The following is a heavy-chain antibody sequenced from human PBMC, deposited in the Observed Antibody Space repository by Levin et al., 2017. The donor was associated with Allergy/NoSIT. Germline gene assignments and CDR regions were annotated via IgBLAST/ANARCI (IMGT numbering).Heavy chain of an antibody. CDR1: GFTFSSYG. J-gene: IGHJ4*02. CDR3: AKAPSGSYYNYFDY. Sequence: GGSLRLSCAASGFTFSSYGMHWVRQAPGKGLEWVAVISYDGSNKYYADSVKGRFTISRDNSKNTLYLQMNSLRAEDTAVYYCAKAPSGSYYNYFDYWGQGTLVTVSS. CDR2: ISYDGSNK. D-gene: IGHD1-26*01. V-gene: IGHV3-30*18.